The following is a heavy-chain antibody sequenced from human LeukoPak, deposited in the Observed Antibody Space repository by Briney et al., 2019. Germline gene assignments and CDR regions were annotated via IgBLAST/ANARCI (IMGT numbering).Heavy chain of an antibody. CDR1: GFTVSSNY. J-gene: IGHJ4*02. Sequence: GGSLRLSCAASGFTVSSNYMSWVRKVPGKGLEWVSVIYSDGTISYADSVKGRFTISRDNSENTLYLQMNSLRVEDTAVYYCAREVGGGASGQWGQGTLVTVSS. CDR2: IYSDGTI. V-gene: IGHV3-66*01. D-gene: IGHD3-16*01. CDR3: AREVGGGASGQ.